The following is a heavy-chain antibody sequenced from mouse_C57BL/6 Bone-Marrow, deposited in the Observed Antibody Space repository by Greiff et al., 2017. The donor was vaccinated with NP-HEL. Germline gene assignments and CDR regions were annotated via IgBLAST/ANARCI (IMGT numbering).Heavy chain of an antibody. D-gene: IGHD4-1*01. V-gene: IGHV10-3*01. CDR3: VLGRGWFAY. CDR2: IRRKSSNYAT. CDR1: GFTFNTYA. J-gene: IGHJ3*01. Sequence: EVQRVESGGGLVQPKGSLKLSCAASGFTFNTYAMHWVRQAPGKGLEWVARIRRKSSNYATYYADSVKDRFTISRDDSQSMLYLQMNNLKTEDTAMYYCVLGRGWFAYWGQGTLVTVSA.